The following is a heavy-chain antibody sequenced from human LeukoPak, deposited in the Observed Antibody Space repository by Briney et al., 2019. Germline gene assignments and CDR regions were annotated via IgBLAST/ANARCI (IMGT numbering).Heavy chain of an antibody. Sequence: PAESLRLSCAASGFSFTSYVMHWVRQAPGKGLEWVALIWFDGSKQSYGDFVMGRFTIARDNSKNTVYLQMDSLRADDTALYYCDKEVAWGAGAYEIWGQGTMVSVSS. CDR1: GFSFTSYV. CDR3: DKEVAWGAGAYEI. V-gene: IGHV3-33*06. CDR2: IWFDGSKQ. D-gene: IGHD7-27*01. J-gene: IGHJ3*02.